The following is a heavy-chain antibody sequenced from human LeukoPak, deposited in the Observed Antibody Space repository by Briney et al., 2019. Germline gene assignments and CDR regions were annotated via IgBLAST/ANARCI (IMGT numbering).Heavy chain of an antibody. CDR1: GYTFTSYD. V-gene: IGHV1-8*01. CDR2: MNPNSGNT. J-gene: IGHJ5*02. Sequence: ASVKVSCKASGYTFTSYDIYWVRQATGQGLEWMGWMNPNSGNTGYAQKFQGRVTMTRNTSISTAYMELSSLRSEDTAVYYCAKGEVGCSSTSCFNWFDPWGQGTLVTASS. D-gene: IGHD2-2*01. CDR3: AKGEVGCSSTSCFNWFDP.